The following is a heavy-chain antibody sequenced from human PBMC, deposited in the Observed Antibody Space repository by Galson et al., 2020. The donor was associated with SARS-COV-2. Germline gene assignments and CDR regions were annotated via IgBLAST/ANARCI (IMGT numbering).Heavy chain of an antibody. CDR1: DRSIHRYC. J-gene: IGHJ6*02. CDR2: ICYTGST. D-gene: IGHD2-15*01. CDR3: ERDTPNYGMDV. Sequence: LSLTRALSDRSIHRYCPTSIRQRPAKAPHSKRDICYTGSTKYNPSLKSRVNISVDTSKRQFSLKLSSVTASATAVYYCERDTPNYGMDVWGQGTTVTVSS. V-gene: IGHV4-59*12.